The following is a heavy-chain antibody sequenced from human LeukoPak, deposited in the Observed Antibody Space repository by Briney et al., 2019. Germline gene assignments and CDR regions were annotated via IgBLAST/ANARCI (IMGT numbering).Heavy chain of an antibody. V-gene: IGHV3-23*01. CDR3: AKGGSKYCGGDCYRLH. CDR1: GFIFSSYW. D-gene: IGHD2-21*02. CDR2: ISGSGSYT. J-gene: IGHJ1*01. Sequence: GGSLRLSCAASGFIFSSYWMSWVRQAPGKGLEWVSIISGSGSYTHYADSMKGRITISRDNSKNTVYLQMSSLRGEDTAVYYCAKGGSKYCGGDCYRLHWGQGTLVTVSS.